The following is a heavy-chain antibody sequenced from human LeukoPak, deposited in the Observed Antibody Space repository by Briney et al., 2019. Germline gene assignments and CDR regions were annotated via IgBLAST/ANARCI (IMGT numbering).Heavy chain of an antibody. CDR1: GGSISSYY. Sequence: SETLSLTCTVSGGSISSYYWSCIRQPPGKGLEWIGYIYYSGSTNYNPSLKSRVTISVDTSKNQFSLKLSSVTAADTAVYYCARILRDYYGSGSYWFDPWGQGTLVTVSS. D-gene: IGHD3-10*01. J-gene: IGHJ5*02. CDR2: IYYSGST. V-gene: IGHV4-59*08. CDR3: ARILRDYYGSGSYWFDP.